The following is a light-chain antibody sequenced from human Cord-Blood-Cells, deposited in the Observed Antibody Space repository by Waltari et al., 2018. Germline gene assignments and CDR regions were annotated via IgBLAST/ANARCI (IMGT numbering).Light chain of an antibody. V-gene: IGKV3-15*01. CDR3: QQYNNWPRT. J-gene: IGKJ1*01. Sequence: EIVMTQSPATLSVSPGERATLSCRARQSVSSNLAWYQQEPGQAPRLLIYGASTRATGIPARFSGSGSGIEFTLTILSLQSEDFAVYYCQQYNNWPRTFGQGTKVEIK. CDR1: QSVSSN. CDR2: GAS.